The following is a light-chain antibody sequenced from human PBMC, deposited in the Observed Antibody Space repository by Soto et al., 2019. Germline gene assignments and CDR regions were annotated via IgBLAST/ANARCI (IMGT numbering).Light chain of an antibody. J-gene: IGLJ3*02. V-gene: IGLV1-40*01. CDR2: TNN. CDR3: QSYDNSLSGSGV. Sequence: QSVLTQPPSVSGAPGRSVTISCTGSSSNIGAGYDVHWYQQLPGAAPKLLIYTNNNRPSGVPDRFSGSKSGTSASLAITGLQAEDEGDYYCQSYDNSLSGSGVFGGGTKLTVL. CDR1: SSNIGAGYD.